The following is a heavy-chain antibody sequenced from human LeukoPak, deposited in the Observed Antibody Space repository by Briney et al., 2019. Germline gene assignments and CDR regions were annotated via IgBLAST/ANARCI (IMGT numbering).Heavy chain of an antibody. CDR3: ARGTSESSTFYYYYMDV. Sequence: ASVKVSCRAPGYIFSCYGISRVRQAPGQGLGWMGWISVYNGNTNYAQKLQGRITMTTNTSTSTAYMELRSMRSDDTAVYYCARGTSESSTFYYYYMDVWGKGTTVTVSS. CDR2: ISVYNGNT. D-gene: IGHD6-13*01. CDR1: GYIFSCYG. V-gene: IGHV1-18*01. J-gene: IGHJ6*03.